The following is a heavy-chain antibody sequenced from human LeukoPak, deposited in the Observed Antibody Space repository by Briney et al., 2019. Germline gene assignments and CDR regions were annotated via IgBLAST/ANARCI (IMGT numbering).Heavy chain of an antibody. D-gene: IGHD5-24*01. CDR3: ARGRDGYNYSFDY. V-gene: IGHV4-59*01. J-gene: IGHJ4*02. CDR2: IYSSGST. CDR1: GGSISSYY. Sequence: SETLSLTCTVSGGSISSYYWSWIRQPPGKGLEWLGYIYSSGSTKYNPSLKSRVTISVDTSKNQFSLKLSSVTAADTAVYYCARGRDGYNYSFDYWGQGTLVTVSS.